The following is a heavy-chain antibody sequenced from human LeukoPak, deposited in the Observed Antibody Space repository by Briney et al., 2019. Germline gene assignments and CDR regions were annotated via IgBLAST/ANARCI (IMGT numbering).Heavy chain of an antibody. J-gene: IGHJ6*03. V-gene: IGHV3-23*01. Sequence: GGSLRLSCAASGFTFSSYAMSWVRQAPGKGLEWVSAISGSGGSTYYADSVKGRFTISRDNSKNTLYLQMNSLRAEDTAVYYCAKDRVGYYDSWSGYYFSPSGYMDVWGKGTTVTVSS. CDR3: AKDRVGYYDSWSGYYFSPSGYMDV. CDR2: ISGSGGST. CDR1: GFTFSSYA. D-gene: IGHD3-3*01.